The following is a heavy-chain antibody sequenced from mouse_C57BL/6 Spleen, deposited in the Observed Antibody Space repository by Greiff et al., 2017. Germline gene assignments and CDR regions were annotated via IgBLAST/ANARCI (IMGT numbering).Heavy chain of an antibody. CDR1: GYAFSSSW. J-gene: IGHJ2*01. V-gene: IGHV1-82*01. CDR3: AREVDGYYSYFDY. Sequence: QVQLQQSGPELVKPGASVKISCKASGYAFSSSWMNWVKQRPGKGLEWIGRIYPGDGDTNYNGKFKGKATLTADKSSSTAYMQLSSLTSEDSAVYFCAREVDGYYSYFDYWGQGTTLTVSS. D-gene: IGHD2-3*01. CDR2: IYPGDGDT.